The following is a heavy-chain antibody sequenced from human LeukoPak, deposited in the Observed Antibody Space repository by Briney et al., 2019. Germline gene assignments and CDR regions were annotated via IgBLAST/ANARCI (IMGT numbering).Heavy chain of an antibody. J-gene: IGHJ6*03. CDR3: ARDSNGYSYGYYDYYYYMGV. CDR2: IYSSGSS. D-gene: IGHD5-18*01. Sequence: PSETLSLTCTVSGGSISSGHYYWSWIRQPAGKGLGWIVRIYSSGSSNYNPSLESRVIISVDTSKNQFSLKVTSVTAADTAVYYCARDSNGYSYGYYDYYYYMGVWGKGTTVTVSS. CDR1: GGSISSGHYY. V-gene: IGHV4-61*02.